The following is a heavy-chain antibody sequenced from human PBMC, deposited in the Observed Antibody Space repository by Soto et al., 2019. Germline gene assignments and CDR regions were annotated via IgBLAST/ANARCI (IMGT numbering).Heavy chain of an antibody. CDR1: GGSISSYY. J-gene: IGHJ4*02. CDR2: IYYSGST. CDR3: ASSLAMAAWIDY. Sequence: SETLSLTCTVSGGSISSYYWSWIRQPPGKGLEWIGYIYYSGSTNYNPSLKSRVTISVDTSKNQFSLKLSSVTAADTAVYYCASSLAMAAWIDYWGQGTLVTVSS. D-gene: IGHD5-12*01. V-gene: IGHV4-59*01.